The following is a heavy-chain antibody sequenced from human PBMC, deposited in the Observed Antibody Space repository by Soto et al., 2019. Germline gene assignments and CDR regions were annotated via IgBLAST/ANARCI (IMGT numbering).Heavy chain of an antibody. CDR1: GFTFITYS. J-gene: IGHJ5*02. D-gene: IGHD4-17*01. V-gene: IGHV3-48*02. CDR3: ARDTDWIDP. Sequence: PGGSLILSCASSGFTFITYSMNWVRQAPGKGLEWVSYINRAGTSIFYADFVRGRFTISRDNAKNSLYLQIDSLKDEDTATYYCARDTDWIDPWGKGNLVTVCS. CDR2: INRAGTSI.